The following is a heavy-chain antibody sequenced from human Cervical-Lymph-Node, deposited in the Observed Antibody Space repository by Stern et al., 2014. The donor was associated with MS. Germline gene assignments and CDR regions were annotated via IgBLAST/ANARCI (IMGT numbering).Heavy chain of an antibody. Sequence: EVPLGESGGGLVKPGGSLRLSCAASGFSFSSYSMNWVRQAPGKGLEWDASSSNCDSYIFYTESLMGRFTISRDNAKNSLYLQMNSLRAEDTAVYYCARVRGSNYRYYFDYWGQGTLVTVSS. J-gene: IGHJ4*02. V-gene: IGHV3-21*01. CDR1: GFSFSSYS. D-gene: IGHD4-11*01. CDR3: ARVRGSNYRYYFDY. CDR2: SSNCDSYI.